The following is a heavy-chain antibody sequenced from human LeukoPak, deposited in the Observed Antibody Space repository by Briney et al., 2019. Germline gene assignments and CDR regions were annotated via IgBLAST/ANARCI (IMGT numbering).Heavy chain of an antibody. J-gene: IGHJ4*02. CDR1: GGSISSSSHY. Sequence: SETLSLTCTVSGGSISSSSHYWGWIRQPPGKGLEWIGSIYYSGSTYYNPSLKSRVTISVDTSKNQFSLKLSSVTAADTAVYYCARLLRTGTTGGWGQGTLVTVSS. D-gene: IGHD1-1*01. CDR3: ARLLRTGTTGG. V-gene: IGHV4-39*01. CDR2: IYYSGST.